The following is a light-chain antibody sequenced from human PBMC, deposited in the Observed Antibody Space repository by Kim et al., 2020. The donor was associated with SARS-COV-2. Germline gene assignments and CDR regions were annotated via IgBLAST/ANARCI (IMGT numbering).Light chain of an antibody. J-gene: IGLJ1*01. CDR1: SSNVGNNY. Sequence: GQKVTISCSGSSSNVGNNYVSWYQQLPGTAPKLLIYDNNKRPSGIPDRFSGSKSGTSATLGITGLQTGDEADYYCGTWDSSLSAYVFGTGTKVTVL. V-gene: IGLV1-51*01. CDR2: DNN. CDR3: GTWDSSLSAYV.